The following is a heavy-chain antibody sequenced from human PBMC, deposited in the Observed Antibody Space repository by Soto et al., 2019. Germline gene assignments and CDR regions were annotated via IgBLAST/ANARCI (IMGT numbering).Heavy chain of an antibody. D-gene: IGHD3-10*01. J-gene: IGHJ6*02. CDR1: GFTFSSYS. CDR3: AKDTWFGELFSSYGMDV. CDR2: ISSSSSYI. Sequence: PGGSLRLSCAACGFTFSSYSMNWVRQAPGKGLEWVSSISSSSSYIYYADSVKGRFTISRDNAKNTLYLQMNSLRAEDTAVYYCAKDTWFGELFSSYGMDVWGQGTTVTVSS. V-gene: IGHV3-21*04.